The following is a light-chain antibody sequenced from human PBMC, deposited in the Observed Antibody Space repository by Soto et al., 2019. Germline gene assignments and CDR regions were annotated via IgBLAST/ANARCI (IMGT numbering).Light chain of an antibody. CDR2: EVS. V-gene: IGLV2-14*01. J-gene: IGLJ1*01. Sequence: QSALTQPASVSGSPGQSITISCTGTSSDVGGYNYVSWYQQHPGKAPKLMIYEVSNRPSGVSNRFSGSKSGNTASLTISGLQAEDEADYYCISYTSSSTLVYVFGTGTKLTVL. CDR1: SSDVGGYNY. CDR3: ISYTSSSTLVYV.